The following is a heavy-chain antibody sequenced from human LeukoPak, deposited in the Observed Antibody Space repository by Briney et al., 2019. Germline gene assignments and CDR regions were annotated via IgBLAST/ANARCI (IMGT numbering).Heavy chain of an antibody. Sequence: ASVKVSCKASGYTFTSYGISWVRQAPGQGLEWMGWISAYSGNTNYAQKLQGRVTMTTDTSTSTAYMELRSLRSDDTAVYYCAREVVPAVHWDYWGQGTLVTVSS. D-gene: IGHD2-2*01. CDR1: GYTFTSYG. V-gene: IGHV1-18*01. CDR2: ISAYSGNT. J-gene: IGHJ4*02. CDR3: AREVVPAVHWDY.